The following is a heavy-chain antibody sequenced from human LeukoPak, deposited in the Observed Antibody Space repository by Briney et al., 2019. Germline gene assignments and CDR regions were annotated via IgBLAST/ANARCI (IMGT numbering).Heavy chain of an antibody. D-gene: IGHD6-19*01. CDR3: ARDSGGWPY. V-gene: IGHV3-73*01. Sequence: GGSLRLSCAASGFTFSASAVHWVRQTSGKGLQWVGRIKDKANNYATAFAASVKGRFIISRDDSKNTAYLQMNSLRAEDTAVYYCARDSGGWPYWGQGTLVTVSS. CDR1: GFTFSASA. J-gene: IGHJ4*02. CDR2: IKDKANNYAT.